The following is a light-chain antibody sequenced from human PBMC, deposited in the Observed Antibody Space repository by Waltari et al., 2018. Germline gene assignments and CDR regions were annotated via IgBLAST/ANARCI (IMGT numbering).Light chain of an antibody. CDR2: EGS. Sequence: QSALIQPASVSESPGQSITISCTGTSSDICTYKHFPWYQQYPGQGPKVIIYEGSKRPSGVSDRFAGSKSGNTASLTIAGLQAEDEADYYCCSYAGRNAFVFGGGTKLSVL. CDR3: CSYAGRNAFV. J-gene: IGLJ2*01. CDR1: SSDICTYKH. V-gene: IGLV2-23*03.